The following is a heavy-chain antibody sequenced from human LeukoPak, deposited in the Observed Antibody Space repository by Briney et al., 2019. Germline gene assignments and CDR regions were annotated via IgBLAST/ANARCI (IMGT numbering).Heavy chain of an antibody. CDR2: INYNGNT. V-gene: IGHV4-59*01. CDR3: ARVHGSGSYGD. Sequence: SETLSLTCTVSGGSITSYSYWSWIRQTPGKGLEWIGNINYNGNTNYTPSLKSRITISSDTSKNQFSLKLRSVTAADTAVYYCARVHGSGSYGDWGQGALVTVSS. D-gene: IGHD3-10*01. CDR1: GGSITSYSY. J-gene: IGHJ4*02.